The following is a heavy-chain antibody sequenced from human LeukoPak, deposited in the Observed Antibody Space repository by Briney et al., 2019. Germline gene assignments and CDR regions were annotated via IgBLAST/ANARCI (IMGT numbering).Heavy chain of an antibody. J-gene: IGHJ4*02. CDR2: IYYSGST. D-gene: IGHD4-17*01. CDR3: ASLDYGDYGTEYDY. CDR1: GGSISSGDYY. Sequence: SQTLSLTCTVSGGSISSGDYYWSWIRQPPGKGLEWIGYIYYSGSTYYNPSLKSRVTISVDTSKNQFSLKLSSVTATDTAVYYCASLDYGDYGTEYDYWGQGTLVTVSS. V-gene: IGHV4-30-4*08.